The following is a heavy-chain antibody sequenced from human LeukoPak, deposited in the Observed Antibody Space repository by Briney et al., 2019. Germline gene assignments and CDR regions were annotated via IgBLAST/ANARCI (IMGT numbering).Heavy chain of an antibody. CDR2: IHYIGNT. V-gene: IGHV4-31*03. D-gene: IGHD3-3*01. CDR1: GDSIGTSGYY. J-gene: IGHJ4*02. CDR3: ARVRDDYFFDY. Sequence: PSETLSLTCTVSGDSIGTSGYYWSWIRQHPGTGLEWIAYIHYIGNTYYNPSLESRVTMSVDTSSIQFSLNVASVTAADTAVYYCARVRDDYFFDYWGQGILVTVSS.